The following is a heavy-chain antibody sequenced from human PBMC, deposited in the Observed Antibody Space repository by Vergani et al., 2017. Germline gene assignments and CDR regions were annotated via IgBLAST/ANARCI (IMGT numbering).Heavy chain of an antibody. J-gene: IGHJ4*02. Sequence: QVHLVQSGAEVKKPWSSVKVSCQASGDRFSGYAFNWVRQSPGQGLEWMGGIIPIFGTTNYAQKFQGRVTITADESKSTAYMELGRLRSEDTAVYFCARAELLDFGDYAHFNYWGQGTLVIVSS. D-gene: IGHD4-17*01. CDR2: IIPIFGTT. V-gene: IGHV1-69*12. CDR1: GDRFSGYA. CDR3: ARAELLDFGDYAHFNY.